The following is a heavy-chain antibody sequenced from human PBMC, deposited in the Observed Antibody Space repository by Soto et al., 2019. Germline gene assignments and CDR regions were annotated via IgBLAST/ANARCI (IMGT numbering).Heavy chain of an antibody. D-gene: IGHD3-16*01. CDR3: ARKPPGTGEFDY. CDR1: GYSISSSNW. J-gene: IGHJ4*02. V-gene: IGHV4-28*01. Sequence: QVQLQESGPGLVKPSDTLSLTCAVSGYSISSSNWWGWIRQPPGKGLEWIGYISYSGSTYYNPSLKSRLPMSVDTSNTPFSLKLNSVTVVDTAVYYCARKPPGTGEFDYWGQGTLVTVSS. CDR2: ISYSGST.